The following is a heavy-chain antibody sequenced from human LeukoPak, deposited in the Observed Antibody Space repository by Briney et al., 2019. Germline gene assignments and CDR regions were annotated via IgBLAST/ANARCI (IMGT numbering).Heavy chain of an antibody. CDR2: IYPGDSDT. Sequence: GESLKVSCKGSGYSFTSYWIGWVRQMPGKGLEWMGIIYPGDSDTRYSPSFQGQVTISADKSISTAYLQWSSLKASDTAMYYCASIRSIDGNWFDPWGQGTLVTVSS. CDR1: GYSFTSYW. V-gene: IGHV5-51*01. J-gene: IGHJ5*02. D-gene: IGHD6-6*01. CDR3: ASIRSIDGNWFDP.